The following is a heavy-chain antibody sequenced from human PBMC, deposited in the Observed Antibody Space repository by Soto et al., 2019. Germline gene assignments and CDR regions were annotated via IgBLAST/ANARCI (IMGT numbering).Heavy chain of an antibody. J-gene: IGHJ4*02. Sequence: GGPLGLFCTASGFAFRSYAMSWVRQAPAKGLEWVSAISGSGGSTYYADSVKGRFTIPRDNSKNTLYLQMSSLRDEDTAVYYCVKASGYRGYDYLALFDYWGQGTLVPVSS. V-gene: IGHV3-23*01. CDR1: GFAFRSYA. D-gene: IGHD5-12*01. CDR3: VKASGYRGYDYLALFDY. CDR2: ISGSGGST.